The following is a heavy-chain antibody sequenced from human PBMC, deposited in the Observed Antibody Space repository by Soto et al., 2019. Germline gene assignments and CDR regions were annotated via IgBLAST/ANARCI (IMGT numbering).Heavy chain of an antibody. CDR1: GFTFSSYG. Sequence: QVQLVESGGGVVQPGRSLRLSCAASGFTFSSYGMHWVRQAPGKGLERVAVISYDGSNKYYADDVKGRFTIYRDNSKIRLYLQMHSLRAEDTAVYYCAKNYGSGSYSTSGGMDVWGQGTTVTVSS. CDR2: ISYDGSNK. CDR3: AKNYGSGSYSTSGGMDV. J-gene: IGHJ6*02. D-gene: IGHD3-10*01. V-gene: IGHV3-30*18.